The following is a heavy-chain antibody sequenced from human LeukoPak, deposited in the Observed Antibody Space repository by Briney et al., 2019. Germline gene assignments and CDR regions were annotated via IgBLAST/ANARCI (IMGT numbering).Heavy chain of an antibody. Sequence: PGGSLRLSCAASGFTFSIYAMSWVRQAPGKGLEWVSTVSGSGHSTFYADSVKGRFTISRDNSKNTLYLQMNSLRAEDTAVYYCAKDRIVVVPAAIAPVDYWGQGTLVTVSS. CDR3: AKDRIVVVPAAIAPVDY. CDR1: GFTFSIYA. D-gene: IGHD2-2*01. V-gene: IGHV3-23*01. J-gene: IGHJ4*02. CDR2: VSGSGHST.